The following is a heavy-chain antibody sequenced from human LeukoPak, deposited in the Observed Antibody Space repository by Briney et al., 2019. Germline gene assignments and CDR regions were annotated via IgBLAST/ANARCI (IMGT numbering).Heavy chain of an antibody. CDR2: ISSSSTYT. V-gene: IGHV3-21*01. Sequence: PGGSLRLSCAASGFTFSSYSMNWVRQAPGKGLEWVSSISSSSTYTYYADSVKGRFTISRDNSKNTLYLQMNSLRAEDTAGYYCAREGWYTDRSFDYWGQGTLVTVSS. D-gene: IGHD2-15*01. CDR3: AREGWYTDRSFDY. J-gene: IGHJ4*02. CDR1: GFTFSSYS.